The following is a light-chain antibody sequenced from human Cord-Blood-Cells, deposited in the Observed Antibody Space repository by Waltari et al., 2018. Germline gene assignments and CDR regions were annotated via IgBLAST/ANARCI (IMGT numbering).Light chain of an antibody. Sequence: EIVLTQSPATLSLSPGESATLSCRASQSVSSDLAWYQQKPGQAPRLLIYDASNRATGIPARFSGSGSGTDFTLTISSLEPEDFAVYYCQQRSNWPPWTFGQGTKVEIK. V-gene: IGKV3-11*01. J-gene: IGKJ1*01. CDR3: QQRSNWPPWT. CDR1: QSVSSD. CDR2: DAS.